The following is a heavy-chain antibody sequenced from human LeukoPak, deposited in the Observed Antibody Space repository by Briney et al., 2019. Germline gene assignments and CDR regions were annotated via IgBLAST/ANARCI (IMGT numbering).Heavy chain of an antibody. CDR1: GFTFSSYA. CDR2: ISGSGGST. J-gene: IGHJ4*02. D-gene: IGHD3-22*01. CDR3: AKDPSSGGPYYYDSSGYYPPDY. Sequence: GGSLRLSCAASGFTFSSYAMSWVRQAPGKGLEWVSAISGSGGSTYYADSVKGRFTISRDNSKNTLYLQMNSLRAEDTAVYYCAKDPSSGGPYYYDSSGYYPPDYWGQGTLVTVSS. V-gene: IGHV3-23*01.